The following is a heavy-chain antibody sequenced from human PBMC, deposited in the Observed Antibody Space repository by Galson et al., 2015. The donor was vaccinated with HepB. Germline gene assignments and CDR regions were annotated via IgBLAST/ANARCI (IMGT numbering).Heavy chain of an antibody. Sequence: CAASGFTFSSFGMHWVRQAPGKGLEWVAVISYDGSDKYYADSVKGQFTISRDNFKRTLYLQMNRLRPEDTAVYYCAKGGGSYSDYFYMDVWGKGTTVTVSS. CDR3: AKGGGSYSDYFYMDV. J-gene: IGHJ6*03. D-gene: IGHD1-26*01. CDR2: ISYDGSDK. V-gene: IGHV3-30*18. CDR1: GFTFSSFG.